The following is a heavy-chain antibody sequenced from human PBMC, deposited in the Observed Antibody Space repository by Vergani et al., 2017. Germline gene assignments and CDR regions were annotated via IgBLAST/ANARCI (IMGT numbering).Heavy chain of an antibody. V-gene: IGHV3-66*01. CDR2: IKSDGRT. J-gene: IGHJ6*03. CDR3: ARSGYCAHGVCYMTYYYYMDV. D-gene: IGHD2-8*01. Sequence: VQLEESGGGLAQPGGSLRVSCSASGFRVTTYYMSWVRQAPGKGLEWVSVIKSDGRTSYAESVRGRFTISRDNSKNTLYLQMNNLRAADTAVYYCARSGYCAHGVCYMTYYYYMDVWGKGTAVTVSS. CDR1: GFRVTTYY.